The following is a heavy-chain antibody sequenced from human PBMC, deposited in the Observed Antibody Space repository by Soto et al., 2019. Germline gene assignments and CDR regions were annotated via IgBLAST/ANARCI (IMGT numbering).Heavy chain of an antibody. CDR2: IWYDGITK. V-gene: IGHV3-33*01. Sequence: QEQLVESGGGVVQPGTSLRLSCAASGLTFSNYGMHWVRQAPGKGLEWVAVIWYDGITKFYADSVQGRFSISRDNSQNTLYLQMNSLSAEDTAVYFCATVDNYYGSAFWGQGTLVTVSP. J-gene: IGHJ4*02. CDR3: ATVDNYYGSAF. CDR1: GLTFSNYG. D-gene: IGHD3-10*01.